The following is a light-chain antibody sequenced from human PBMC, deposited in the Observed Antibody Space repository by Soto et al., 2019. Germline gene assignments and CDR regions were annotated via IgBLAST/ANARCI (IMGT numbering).Light chain of an antibody. CDR1: QSVSSN. Sequence: EIVMTQSPATLSVSPGESATLSCRASQSVSSNLAWYQHKPGQAPRLLIYGASSRATGIPARFSGSGSGTEFTLTISSLQSEDFAVYYCQQYNNWPPWTFGQGTKVEVK. V-gene: IGKV3-15*01. CDR3: QQYNNWPPWT. CDR2: GAS. J-gene: IGKJ1*01.